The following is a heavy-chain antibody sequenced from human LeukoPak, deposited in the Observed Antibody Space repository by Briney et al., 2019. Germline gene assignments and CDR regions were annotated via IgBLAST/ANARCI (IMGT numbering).Heavy chain of an antibody. J-gene: IGHJ6*02. D-gene: IGHD3-22*01. CDR3: ARDNDSNYYYYGMDV. CDR2: IIRSNSYL. Sequence: GEPLRLSCAASGFTFSSYSMNWVRQPPGKARECVSSIIRSNSYLYSAHSVKGRLTISIDNAKNSLYLQMNSLRAEDTAVYSCARDNDSNYYYYGMDVWGQGTTVTVSS. V-gene: IGHV3-21*01. CDR1: GFTFSSYS.